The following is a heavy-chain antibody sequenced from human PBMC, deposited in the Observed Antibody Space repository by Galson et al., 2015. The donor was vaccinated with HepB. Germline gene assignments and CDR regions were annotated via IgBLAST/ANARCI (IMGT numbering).Heavy chain of an antibody. Sequence: SVKVSCKASGYTFTSYAMNWVRQAPGQGLEWMGWINTNTGNPTYAQGFTGRFVFSLDTSVSTAYLQISSLKAEDTAVYYCARGDSSGYSPTDYFDYWGQGTLATVSS. CDR3: ARGDSSGYSPTDYFDY. J-gene: IGHJ4*02. CDR2: INTNTGNP. D-gene: IGHD3-22*01. V-gene: IGHV7-4-1*02. CDR1: GYTFTSYA.